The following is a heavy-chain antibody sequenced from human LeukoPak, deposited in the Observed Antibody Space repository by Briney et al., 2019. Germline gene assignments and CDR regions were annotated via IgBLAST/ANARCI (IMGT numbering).Heavy chain of an antibody. CDR3: ARLSIKAHYYGSGGPGDY. CDR1: GFTFSSYA. J-gene: IGHJ4*02. D-gene: IGHD3-10*01. V-gene: IGHV3-23*01. Sequence: GGSLRLSCAASGFTFSSYAMSWVRQAPGKGLEWVSAISGSGGSTYYADSVKGRFTISRDNSKNTLYLQINSLRAEDTAVYYCARLSIKAHYYGSGGPGDYWGQGTLVTVSS. CDR2: ISGSGGST.